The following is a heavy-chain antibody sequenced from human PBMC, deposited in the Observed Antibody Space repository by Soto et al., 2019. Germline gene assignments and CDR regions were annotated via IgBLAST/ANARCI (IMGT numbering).Heavy chain of an antibody. CDR1: GGSIRSGDYF. J-gene: IGHJ4*02. D-gene: IGHD6-19*01. V-gene: IGHV4-30-4*01. CDR3: ARGLGSGWYDYFDY. Sequence: SATLSLTCTVSGGSIRSGDYFWSWIRQPPGKGLEWIGYIYYSGSAHYNPSLKSRVIISVDTSKNQLSLKLSSVTAADTAVYYCARGLGSGWYDYFDYWGQGALVTVSS. CDR2: IYYSGSA.